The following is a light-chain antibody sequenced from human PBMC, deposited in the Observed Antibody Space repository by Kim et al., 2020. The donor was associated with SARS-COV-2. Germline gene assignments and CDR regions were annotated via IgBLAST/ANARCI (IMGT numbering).Light chain of an antibody. Sequence: EIVMTQSPATLSVSPGERATLSCRASHDVTSNLAWYQQKPGQAPRLLIDATSTRATGVPARFSGSGSGTEFTLTISSLQSEDFAVYYCKQYNNWPLTFGGGTKVDIK. CDR2: ATS. V-gene: IGKV3-15*01. J-gene: IGKJ4*01. CDR1: HDVTSN. CDR3: KQYNNWPLT.